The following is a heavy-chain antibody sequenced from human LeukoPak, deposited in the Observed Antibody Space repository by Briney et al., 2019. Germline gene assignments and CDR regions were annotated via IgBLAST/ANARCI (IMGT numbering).Heavy chain of an antibody. D-gene: IGHD3-22*01. Sequence: GGSLRLSCAASGFTFDDYSMTWVRQAPGKGLEWVSGINWNGGSTGYADSVKGRFTISRDNAKNSLYLQMNSLRAEDTAVYYCARGPHYYDSSYAFDIWGQGTMVTVSS. CDR1: GFTFDDYS. CDR2: INWNGGST. CDR3: ARGPHYYDSSYAFDI. J-gene: IGHJ3*02. V-gene: IGHV3-20*04.